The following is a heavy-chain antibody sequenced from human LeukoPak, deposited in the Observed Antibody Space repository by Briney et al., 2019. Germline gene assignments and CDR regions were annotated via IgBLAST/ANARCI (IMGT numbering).Heavy chain of an antibody. CDR3: ARGGGFDWFQDFDY. CDR2: INHSGST. CDR1: GGSITSSTSY. Sequence: SETLSLTCTVSGGSITSSTSYWGWIHQPPGKGLEWIGEINHSGSTNYNPSLKSRVTISVDTSKNQFSLKLSSVTAADTAVYYCARGGGFDWFQDFDYWGQGTLVTVSS. V-gene: IGHV4-39*07. J-gene: IGHJ4*02. D-gene: IGHD3-9*01.